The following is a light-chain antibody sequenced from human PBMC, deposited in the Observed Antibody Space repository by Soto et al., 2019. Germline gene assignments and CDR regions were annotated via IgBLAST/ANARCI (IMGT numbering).Light chain of an antibody. Sequence: QLVLTQSPSASASLGASVKLTCTLSSGHNNYAIAWHQQQPEKGPRYLMKLNSDGSHSKGDGIPDRFSGSSSGTERYLTIPRLQSEDEADYYCQTWGTGIVVFGGGTKLTVL. J-gene: IGLJ2*01. CDR2: LNSDGSH. CDR3: QTWGTGIVV. V-gene: IGLV4-69*01. CDR1: SGHNNYA.